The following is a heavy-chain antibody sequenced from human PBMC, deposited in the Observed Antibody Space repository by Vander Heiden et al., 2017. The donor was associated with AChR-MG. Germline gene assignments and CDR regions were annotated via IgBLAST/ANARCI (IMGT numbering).Heavy chain of an antibody. J-gene: IGHJ6*02. D-gene: IGHD1-1*01. CDR1: GGTFSSYA. Sequence: QVQLVQSGAEVKKPGSSVKVSCKASGGTFSSYAISWVRQAPGQGLEWMGGIIPIFGTANYAQKFQGRVTITADESTSTAYMELSSLRSEDTAVYYCARDSFPRASNDWYYYYYGMDVWGQGTTVTVSS. V-gene: IGHV1-69*01. CDR2: IIPIFGTA. CDR3: ARDSFPRASNDWYYYYYGMDV.